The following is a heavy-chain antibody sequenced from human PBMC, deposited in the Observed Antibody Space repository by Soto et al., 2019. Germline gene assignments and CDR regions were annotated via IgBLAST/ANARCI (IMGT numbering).Heavy chain of an antibody. J-gene: IGHJ6*02. CDR1: GGSISSGGYY. Sequence: SETLSLTCTVSGGSISSGGYYWSWIRQHPGKGLEWIGYIYYSGSTYYNPSLKSRVTISVDTSKNQFSLKLSSVTAADTAVYYCAXXXXXATHYGMDVWGQGTTVTVSS. CDR2: IYYSGST. V-gene: IGHV4-31*03. CDR3: AXXXXXATHYGMDV.